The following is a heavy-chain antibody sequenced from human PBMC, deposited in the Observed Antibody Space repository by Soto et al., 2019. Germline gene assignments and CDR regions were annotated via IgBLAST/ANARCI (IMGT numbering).Heavy chain of an antibody. Sequence: EVLLVESGGGLIQPGRSLRLSCAAFGFTFSDHYMDWVRQAPGKGLEWVGRIRTRRNGYTTEYAASVNGRFTISRDDSQNSLCLQMNSLKTEDTAVYHCSRAGILTTPYYLDYWGQGTLVTVSS. V-gene: IGHV3-72*01. CDR2: IRTRRNGYTT. CDR1: GFTFSDHY. J-gene: IGHJ4*01. D-gene: IGHD4-4*01. CDR3: SRAGILTTPYYLDY.